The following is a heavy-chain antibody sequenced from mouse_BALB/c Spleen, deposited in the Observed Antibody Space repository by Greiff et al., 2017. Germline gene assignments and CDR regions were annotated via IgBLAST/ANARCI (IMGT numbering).Heavy chain of an antibody. V-gene: IGHV3-8*02. CDR2: ISYSGST. CDR1: GDSITSGY. Sequence: EVHLVESGPSLVKPSQTLSLTCSVTGDSITSGYWNWIRKFPGNKLEYMGYISYSGSTYYNPSLKSRISITRDTSKNQYYLQLNSVTTEDTATYYCARRRYGYEDYAMDYWGQGTSVTVSS. CDR3: ARRRYGYEDYAMDY. D-gene: IGHD2-2*01. J-gene: IGHJ4*01.